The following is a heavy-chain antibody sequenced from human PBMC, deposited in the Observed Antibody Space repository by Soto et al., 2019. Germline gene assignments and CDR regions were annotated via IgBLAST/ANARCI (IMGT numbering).Heavy chain of an antibody. D-gene: IGHD6-19*01. CDR1: GFTFSSYG. Sequence: GGSLRLSCAASGFTFSSYGMHWVRQAPGKGLEWVAVISYDGSNKYYADSVKGRFTISRENSKNTLYLQMNSLRAEDTAVYYCAKNGYSSGWYVYYWGQGTLVTVSS. V-gene: IGHV3-30*18. CDR3: AKNGYSSGWYVYY. CDR2: ISYDGSNK. J-gene: IGHJ4*02.